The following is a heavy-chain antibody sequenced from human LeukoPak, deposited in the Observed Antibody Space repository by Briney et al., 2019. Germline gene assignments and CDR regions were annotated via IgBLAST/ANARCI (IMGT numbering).Heavy chain of an antibody. V-gene: IGHV3-11*01. J-gene: IGHJ4*02. CDR1: GFTFSDYY. CDR2: ISSSGSAI. CDR3: TTDPYYYDSSGYS. D-gene: IGHD3-22*01. Sequence: GGSLRLSCAASGFTFSDYYMSWIRQAPGKGLEWVSYISSSGSAIYYADSVKGRFTISRDNAKNSLYLQMNSLKTEDTAVYYCTTDPYYYDSSGYSWGQGTLVTVSS.